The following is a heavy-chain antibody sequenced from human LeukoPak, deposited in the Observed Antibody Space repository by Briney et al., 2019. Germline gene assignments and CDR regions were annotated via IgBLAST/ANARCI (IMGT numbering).Heavy chain of an antibody. J-gene: IGHJ4*02. CDR3: ARGVIGGSSWYWDY. CDR1: GGSISSYY. V-gene: IGHV4-59*01. D-gene: IGHD6-13*01. CDR2: IYYSGST. Sequence: SETLSLTCTVPGGSISSYYWSWIRQPPGKGLEWIGYIYYSGSTNYNPSLKSRVTISVDTSKNQFSLKLSSVTAADTAVYYCARGVIGGSSWYWDYWGQGTLVTVSS.